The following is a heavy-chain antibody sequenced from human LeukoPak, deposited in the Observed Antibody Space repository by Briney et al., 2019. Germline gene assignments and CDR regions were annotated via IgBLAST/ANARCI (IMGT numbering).Heavy chain of an antibody. CDR2: IFADEDT. J-gene: IGHJ4*02. V-gene: IGHV4-4*07. D-gene: IGHD6-13*01. Sequence: SETLSLTCTVSGGSISDFYWAWTRQPADKGLEYIGRIFADEDTKYNPNLNPSLKSRVSMSADTSKNQFSLKLSSVTAADTAVYYCARVTRTYSSSSNPYFDYWGQGTLVTVSS. CDR1: GGSISDFY. CDR3: ARVTRTYSSSSNPYFDY.